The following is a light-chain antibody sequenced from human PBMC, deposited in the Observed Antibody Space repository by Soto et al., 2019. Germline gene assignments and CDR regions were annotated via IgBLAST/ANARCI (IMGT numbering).Light chain of an antibody. CDR3: QQYYSTPVT. CDR2: WAS. V-gene: IGKV4-1*01. CDR1: QSVLYSSNNKSY. Sequence: DIVMTQSPDSLAVSLGERATINCKSSQSVLYSSNNKSYLAWFQQKPGQPPKLLIYWASNRESGVPDRFSGSGSGTDFTLSISSLQAGDVAVYYCQQYYSTPVTFGGGTKVEIK. J-gene: IGKJ4*01.